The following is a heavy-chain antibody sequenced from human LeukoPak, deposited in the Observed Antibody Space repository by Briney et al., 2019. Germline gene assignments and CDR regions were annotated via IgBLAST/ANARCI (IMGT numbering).Heavy chain of an antibody. CDR3: AREGMDFWSGYYVFDY. Sequence: ASVKVSCKASGYTFTSYDINWVRQATGQGLEWMGWMNPNSGNTGYAQKFQGRVTITRNTSISTAYMELSSLRSEDTAVYYCAREGMDFWSGYYVFDYWGQGTLVTVSS. V-gene: IGHV1-8*03. J-gene: IGHJ4*02. D-gene: IGHD3-3*01. CDR1: GYTFTSYD. CDR2: MNPNSGNT.